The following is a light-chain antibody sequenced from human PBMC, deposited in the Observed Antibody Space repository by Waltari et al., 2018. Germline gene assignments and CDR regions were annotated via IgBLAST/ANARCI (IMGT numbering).Light chain of an antibody. CDR1: QSISTY. J-gene: IGKJ1*01. CDR3: QQSYTISGRT. V-gene: IGKV1-39*01. CDR2: AAS. Sequence: DIQMTQSPSSLSASVGDRVTITCRASQSISTYLNWYQQKPGKAPKLLVYAASSLQSGVPSRFSGSGSGTDFTLTISSLQPEDFATYYCQQSYTISGRTFGQGTKVEIK.